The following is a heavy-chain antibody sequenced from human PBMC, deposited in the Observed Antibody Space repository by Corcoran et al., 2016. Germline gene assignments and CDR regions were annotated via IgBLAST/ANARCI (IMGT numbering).Heavy chain of an antibody. J-gene: IGHJ6*02. Sequence: QVQLQESGPGLVKPSETLSLTCTVSGGSVSSGSYYWSWIRQPPGKGLEWIGYIYYSGSTNYNPSLKSRVTISVDTSKNQFSLKLSSVTAADTAVYYCARAMTGYHQIDYYYYYGMDVWGQGTTVTVSS. CDR1: GGSVSSGSYY. CDR2: IYYSGST. V-gene: IGHV4-61*01. CDR3: ARAMTGYHQIDYYYYYGMDV. D-gene: IGHD3-9*01.